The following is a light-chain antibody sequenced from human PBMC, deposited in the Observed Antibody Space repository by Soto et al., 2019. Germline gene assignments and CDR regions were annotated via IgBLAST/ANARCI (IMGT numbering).Light chain of an antibody. Sequence: QSVLTQPPSASGAPGQGVTISCSGSSSNIGSHVIYWYQQLPGAAPKLLIYRNHQRPSGVPARFSGSKSGTSASLAISGLRSEDEADYYCAAWDDSLSGPVVFGGGTKLTVL. CDR2: RNH. CDR1: SSNIGSHV. CDR3: AAWDDSLSGPVV. J-gene: IGLJ2*01. V-gene: IGLV1-47*01.